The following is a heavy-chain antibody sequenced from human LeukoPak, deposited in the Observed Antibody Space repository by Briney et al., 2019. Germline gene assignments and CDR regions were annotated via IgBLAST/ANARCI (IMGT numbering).Heavy chain of an antibody. V-gene: IGHV4-39*07. CDR1: GGSISSSSYY. D-gene: IGHD2-15*01. Sequence: SETLSLTCTVSGGSISSSSYYWGWIRQPPGKGLEWIGSIYYSGSTYYNPSLKRRVTISEDTSKNQFSLKLSSVTAADTAVYYCARVYGSGSSCYSYYYYNYMDVWGKGTTVTVSS. J-gene: IGHJ6*03. CDR2: IYYSGST. CDR3: ARVYGSGSSCYSYYYYNYMDV.